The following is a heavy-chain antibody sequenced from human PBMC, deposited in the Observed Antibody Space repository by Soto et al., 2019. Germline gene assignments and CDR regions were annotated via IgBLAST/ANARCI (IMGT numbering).Heavy chain of an antibody. V-gene: IGHV4-61*08. J-gene: IGHJ6*02. CDR3: ATGGGRFNYGMDV. D-gene: IGHD3-10*01. CDR2: IYYSGST. Sequence: SETLSLTCTVSGGSISSGDYYWSWIRQPPGKGLEWIGYIYYSGSTYYNPSLKSRVTISVDTSKNQLSLKLSSVTAADTAVYYCATGGGRFNYGMDVWGQGTTVTVSS. CDR1: GGSISSGDYY.